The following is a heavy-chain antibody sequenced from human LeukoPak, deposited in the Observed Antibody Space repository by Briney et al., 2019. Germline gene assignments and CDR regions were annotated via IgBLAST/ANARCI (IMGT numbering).Heavy chain of an antibody. CDR2: ISSSSSYI. D-gene: IGHD3-22*01. CDR3: ARVSTEEGEYYYDSSGYSDY. V-gene: IGHV3-21*01. CDR1: GFTFSSYS. Sequence: GGSLRLSCAASGFTFSSYSMDWVRQAPGKGLEWVSSISSSSSYIYYADSVKGRFTISRDNAKNSLYLQMNSLRAEDTAVYYCARVSTEEGEYYYDSSGYSDYWGQGTLVTVSS. J-gene: IGHJ4*02.